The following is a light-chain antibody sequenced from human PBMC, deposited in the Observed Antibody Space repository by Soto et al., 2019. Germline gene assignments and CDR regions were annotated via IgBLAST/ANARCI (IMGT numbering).Light chain of an antibody. CDR1: QSVSSSY. CDR3: QQYGSSPLLT. V-gene: IGKV3-20*01. Sequence: EIVVTQSPGTLSLSPGERATLSCRASQSVSSSYLAWYQQKPGQAPRLLIYGASSMATGIPDRFSGSGSGTDFTLTISRLEPEDFAVYYCQQYGSSPLLTFGGGTKVESK. CDR2: GAS. J-gene: IGKJ4*01.